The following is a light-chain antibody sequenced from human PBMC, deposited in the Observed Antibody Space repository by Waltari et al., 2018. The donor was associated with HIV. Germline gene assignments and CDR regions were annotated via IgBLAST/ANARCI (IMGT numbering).Light chain of an antibody. CDR3: QSYDSSLSGSV. Sequence: QSVLTQPPSVSGAPGQRVTISCPGSSSTLGAGYGVHWYQQIPGTAPKLLIYGINNRPSGVPDRFSGSKSGTSASLAITGLQAEDEADYYCQSYDSSLSGSVFGGGTKLTVL. CDR2: GIN. J-gene: IGLJ3*02. CDR1: SSTLGAGYG. V-gene: IGLV1-40*01.